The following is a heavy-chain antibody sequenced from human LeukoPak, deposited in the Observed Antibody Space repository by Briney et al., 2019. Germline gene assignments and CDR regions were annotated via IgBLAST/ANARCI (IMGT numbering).Heavy chain of an antibody. CDR2: ISNDGSNK. CDR3: AKDWVVPPAS. J-gene: IGHJ5*02. V-gene: IGHV3-30*19. Sequence: GGSLRLSCAASGFTFSDYGMHWVRQAPGKGLEWVAVISNDGSNKYYAYSVKGRFTISRDNSKNTLYLQMNSLRAEDTAVYYCAKDWVVPPASWGQGTLVTVSS. CDR1: GFTFSDYG. D-gene: IGHD2-2*01.